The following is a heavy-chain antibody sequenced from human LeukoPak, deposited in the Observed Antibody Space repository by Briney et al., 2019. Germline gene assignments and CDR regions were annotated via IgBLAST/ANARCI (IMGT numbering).Heavy chain of an antibody. D-gene: IGHD3-10*01. J-gene: IGHJ3*02. CDR1: GYTFSSYG. CDR2: ISAYNGNT. CDR3: ARLQVRGAAVDAFDI. Sequence: GASVKVSCKASGYTFSSYGISWVRQAPGQGLEWMGWISAYNGNTNYAQKLQGRVTMTTDTSTSTAYMELRSLRSDDTAVYYCARLQVRGAAVDAFDIWGQGTMVTVSS. V-gene: IGHV1-18*01.